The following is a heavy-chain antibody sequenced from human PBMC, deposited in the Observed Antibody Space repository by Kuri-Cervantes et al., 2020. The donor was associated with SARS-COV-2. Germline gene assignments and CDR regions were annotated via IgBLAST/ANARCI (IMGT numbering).Heavy chain of an antibody. CDR2: IKSKTDGGTT. Sequence: GESLKISCAASGFTFSNAWMSWVRQAPGKGLEWVGRIKSKTDGGTTDYAAPVKGRFTISRDDSKNTLYLQMNSLKTEDTAVYYCTADRIYDYVWGSYRSFDYWGQGTLVTVSS. V-gene: IGHV3-15*01. D-gene: IGHD3-16*02. J-gene: IGHJ4*02. CDR3: TADRIYDYVWGSYRSFDY. CDR1: GFTFSNAW.